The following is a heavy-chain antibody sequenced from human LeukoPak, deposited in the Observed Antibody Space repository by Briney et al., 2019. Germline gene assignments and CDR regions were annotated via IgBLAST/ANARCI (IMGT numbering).Heavy chain of an antibody. CDR2: IYSGGST. J-gene: IGHJ4*02. Sequence: AGGSLRLSCAASGFNVSSNYMSWVRQPPGKGLEWVSVIYSGGSTYYADSVKGRFTISRDNSKNTLHLQMNSLRAEDTAVYYCARGTVRDFWCDFWGQGTLVTVSS. CDR1: GFNVSSNY. CDR3: ARGTVRDFWCDF. D-gene: IGHD3-3*01. V-gene: IGHV3-53*01.